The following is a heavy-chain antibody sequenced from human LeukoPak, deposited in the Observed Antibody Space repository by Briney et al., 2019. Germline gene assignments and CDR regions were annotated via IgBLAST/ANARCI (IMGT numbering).Heavy chain of an antibody. CDR3: ARGYDFWSGYYTGEGWFDP. J-gene: IGHJ5*02. D-gene: IGHD3-3*01. CDR2: INHSGST. V-gene: IGHV4-34*01. Sequence: SETLSLTCAVYGGSFSGYYWSWIRQPPGKGLEWIGEINHSGSTNYNPSLKSRVTISVGTSKNQFSLKLSSVTAADTAVYYCARGYDFWSGYYTGEGWFDPWGQGTLVTVSS. CDR1: GGSFSGYY.